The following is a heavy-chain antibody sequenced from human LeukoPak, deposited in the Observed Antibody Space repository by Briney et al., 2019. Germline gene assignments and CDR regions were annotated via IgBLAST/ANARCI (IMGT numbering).Heavy chain of an antibody. D-gene: IGHD3-3*01. V-gene: IGHV4-4*09. J-gene: IGHJ6*03. CDR1: GGTIRDYQ. Sequence: SATVSLTCAISGGTIRDYQWSWIRQPPGNGLEWIGHINTNGRTDYNPSLRRRLTFTVEKSSDQFSLKMSSWIAADPAVNYWAGDSDRLTIFGVVIPGGGGYMDVWVKGTTVTVSS. CDR2: INTNGRT. CDR3: AGDSDRLTIFGVVIPGGGGYMDV.